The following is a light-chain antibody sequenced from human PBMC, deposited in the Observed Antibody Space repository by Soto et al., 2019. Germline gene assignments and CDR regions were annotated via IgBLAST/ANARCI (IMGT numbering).Light chain of an antibody. CDR2: DVN. CDR3: SSYRSSRTVI. CDR1: SSDVGSYNY. V-gene: IGLV2-11*01. Sequence: QSALTQPRSVSGSPGQSVTISCTGTSSDVGSYNYVSWYQQHPGKAPKLMIDDVNKRPSGVPDRFSGSRSGNTASLTISGLQAEDEADYYCSSYRSSRTVIFGGGTKVTVL. J-gene: IGLJ2*01.